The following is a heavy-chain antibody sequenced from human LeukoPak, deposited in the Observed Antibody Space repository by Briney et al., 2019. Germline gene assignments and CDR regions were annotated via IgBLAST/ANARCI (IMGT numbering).Heavy chain of an antibody. CDR2: INWNGGST. CDR3: AKDRKYSYGPFDY. D-gene: IGHD5-18*01. CDR1: GFTFDDYG. J-gene: IGHJ4*02. Sequence: GGSLRLSCAASGFTFDDYGMSWVRQAPGKGLEWVSGINWNGGSTGYADSVKGRFTISRDNAKNSLYLQMNSLRAEDTAVYYCAKDRKYSYGPFDYWGQGTLVTVSS. V-gene: IGHV3-20*04.